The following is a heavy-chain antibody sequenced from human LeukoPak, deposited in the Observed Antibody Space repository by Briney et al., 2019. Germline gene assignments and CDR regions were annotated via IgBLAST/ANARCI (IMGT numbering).Heavy chain of an antibody. CDR3: ARGASGFDAFDI. Sequence: AGGSLRLSCAASGFALSSHWMTWVRQVPGRGPEWVANVNRDGSETYYLDSVKGRFTISKDNAKNSLYLQMNSLRAEDTAVYYCARGASGFDAFDIWGQGTMVTVSS. J-gene: IGHJ3*02. CDR2: VNRDGSET. D-gene: IGHD3-10*01. V-gene: IGHV3-7*01. CDR1: GFALSSHW.